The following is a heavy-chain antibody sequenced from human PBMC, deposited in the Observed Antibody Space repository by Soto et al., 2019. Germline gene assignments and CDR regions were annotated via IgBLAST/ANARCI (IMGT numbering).Heavy chain of an antibody. CDR1: GFSLSTSGVG. J-gene: IGHJ4*02. D-gene: IGHD2-15*01. CDR2: IYWNDDK. CDR3: AHTPPRVVPTSVGTQISRGYYFDY. Sequence: QITLKESGPTLVKPTQTLTLTCTFSGFSLSTSGVGVGWIRQPPGKALEWLALIYWNDDKRYSPSLKSRLTITKDTSKNQVVLTMTNMDPVDTATYFCAHTPPRVVPTSVGTQISRGYYFDYWGQGTLVTVSS. V-gene: IGHV2-5*01.